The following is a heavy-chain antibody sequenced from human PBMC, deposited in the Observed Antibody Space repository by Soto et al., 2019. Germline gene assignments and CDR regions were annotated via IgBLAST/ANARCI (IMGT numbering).Heavy chain of an antibody. Sequence: PGGSLRLSCSASGFTFSSYAISWVRQAPGKGLEWVSAISCSGGSTYYADYVKGRFTISRDNSKNTLYLQMNSLRAEDTAVYYCAKMGYCSGGSCYNYFDYWGQGTQVTVSS. D-gene: IGHD2-15*01. CDR1: GFTFSSYA. CDR3: AKMGYCSGGSCYNYFDY. J-gene: IGHJ4*02. CDR2: ISCSGGST. V-gene: IGHV3-23*01.